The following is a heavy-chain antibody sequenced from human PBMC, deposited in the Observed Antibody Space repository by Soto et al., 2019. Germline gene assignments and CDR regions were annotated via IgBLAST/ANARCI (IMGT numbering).Heavy chain of an antibody. V-gene: IGHV1-46*01. CDR2: INPSGGST. Sequence: ASVKVSCKASGYTFTSYYMHWVRQAPGQGLEWMGIINPSGGSTSYAQKFQGRVTMTRDTSTSTVHMELSSLRSEDTAVYYCASFYSGSQGTDYWGQGTLVTVSS. CDR3: ASFYSGSQGTDY. J-gene: IGHJ4*02. D-gene: IGHD1-26*01. CDR1: GYTFTSYY.